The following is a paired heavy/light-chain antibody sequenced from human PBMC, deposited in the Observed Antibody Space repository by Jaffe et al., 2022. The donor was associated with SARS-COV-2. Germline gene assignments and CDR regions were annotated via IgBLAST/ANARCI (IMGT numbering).Heavy chain of an antibody. Sequence: QVQLQESGQGLVKPSQTLSLTCTVSGGSISSGSYYWSWIRQPAGKGLEWIGRIFTSGSTNYNPSLKSRVTISVDTSKNQFSLKLSSVTAADTALYYCARYYYGSSGYPLDYWGQGTLVTVSS. CDR1: GGSISSGSYY. CDR2: IFTSGST. CDR3: ARYYYGSSGYPLDY. D-gene: IGHD3-22*01. J-gene: IGHJ4*02. V-gene: IGHV4-61*02.
Light chain of an antibody. CDR1: QSISNY. CDR3: QQSYSMPLT. CDR2: AAS. V-gene: IGKV1-39*01. Sequence: DIQMTQSPSSLSASVGDRVTITCRASQSISNYLNWYQQKPGKAPKLLIYAASSLQSGVPSRFSGSGSGTDFTLTISSLQPEDFAIYYCQQSYSMPLTFGGGTKVEIK. J-gene: IGKJ4*01.